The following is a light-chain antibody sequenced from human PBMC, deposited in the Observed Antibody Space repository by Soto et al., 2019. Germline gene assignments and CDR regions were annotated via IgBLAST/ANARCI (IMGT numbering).Light chain of an antibody. J-gene: IGKJ5*01. Sequence: DIVLTPSPCTLSLSPRERAPLSCRSSQSVSSSYLAWYQQRPGQAPRLLIYGASNRATGIPDRFSGSGSGTDFTLTISSLEPEDFAVYYCQQRSNGPPITFGQGTRLE. CDR2: GAS. V-gene: IGKV3D-20*02. CDR1: QSVSSSY. CDR3: QQRSNGPPIT.